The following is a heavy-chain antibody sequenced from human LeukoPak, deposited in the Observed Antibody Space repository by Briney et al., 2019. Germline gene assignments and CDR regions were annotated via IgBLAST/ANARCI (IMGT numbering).Heavy chain of an antibody. CDR2: INPNSGGT. V-gene: IGHV1-2*02. CDR3: ARADRLHGGPYLIGP. Sequence: ASVKVSCKTSGYSFTDYYMHWVRQAPGQGLEWMGWINPNSGGTSSAQKFQGRVTMARDTSITTVYMEVSWLTSDDTAIYYCARADRLHGGPYLIGPWGQGTLVTVSS. J-gene: IGHJ5*02. CDR1: GYSFTDYY. D-gene: IGHD2-21*01.